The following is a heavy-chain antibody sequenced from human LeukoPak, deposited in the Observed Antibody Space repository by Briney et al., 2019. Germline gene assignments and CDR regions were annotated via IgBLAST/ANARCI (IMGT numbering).Heavy chain of an antibody. Sequence: ASVKVSCKASGYTFTSYGISWVRQAPGQGREWMGWISAYNGNTNYAQKLQGRVTMTPDTSTSTAYMELRSLRSDDTAVYYCARAWDYYDSSGYSPHFDYWGQGTLVTVSS. V-gene: IGHV1-18*01. J-gene: IGHJ4*02. CDR2: ISAYNGNT. CDR1: GYTFTSYG. CDR3: ARAWDYYDSSGYSPHFDY. D-gene: IGHD3-22*01.